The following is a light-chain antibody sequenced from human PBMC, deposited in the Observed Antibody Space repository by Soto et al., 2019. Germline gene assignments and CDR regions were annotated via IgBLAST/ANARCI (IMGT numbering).Light chain of an antibody. CDR2: GAS. CDR1: QSLRSS. Sequence: ETMMTQSPDTLSVSLGERATLSCRASQSLRSSLAWYQQKPGQAPRLLIYGASTRATGIPARFSGSGSGTEFTLTIRSLQSEDFAVYYCKQYNNWPRTFGQGTKVDIK. CDR3: KQYNNWPRT. V-gene: IGKV3-15*01. J-gene: IGKJ1*01.